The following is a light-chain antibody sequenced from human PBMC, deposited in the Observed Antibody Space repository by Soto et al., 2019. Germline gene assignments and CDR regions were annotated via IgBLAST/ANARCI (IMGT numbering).Light chain of an antibody. V-gene: IGLV1-40*01. CDR3: QSYDTSLSGSKVV. Sequence: QAVVTQPPSVSGAPGQRVTISCTGSSSNIGAGSDVSWYQQLPGTAPKLLIYANFHRPSGVPDRFSGSKSGTSASLAITGLQAEDEADYYCQSYDTSLSGSKVVFGGGTKLTVL. CDR1: SSNIGAGSD. J-gene: IGLJ3*02. CDR2: ANF.